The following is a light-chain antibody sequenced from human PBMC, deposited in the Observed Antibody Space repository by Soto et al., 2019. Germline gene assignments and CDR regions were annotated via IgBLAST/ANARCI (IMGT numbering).Light chain of an antibody. CDR3: QQRSNWPIT. J-gene: IGKJ5*01. CDR1: QDVGTY. CDR2: GAS. V-gene: IGKV3D-11*01. Sequence: VLTQSPVTLSLSPGERATLSFRASQDVGTYVAWYQVRGGQAPRLLISGASKRATGIPDRINGGGSGADFTLTISSLEPEDFAVYYCQQRSNWPITFGQGTRLENK.